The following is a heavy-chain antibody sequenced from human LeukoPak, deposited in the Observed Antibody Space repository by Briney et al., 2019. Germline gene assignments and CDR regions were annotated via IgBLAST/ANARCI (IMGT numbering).Heavy chain of an antibody. CDR2: IYNGGST. CDR1: GFTVSSSY. J-gene: IGHJ5*02. V-gene: IGHV3-66*02. Sequence: GFLRTSSAASGFTVSSSYMNLGRQASGKGLGWVVVIYNGGSTHYADSVKGRFTISRDNSKNTVDLQMNSLRLEGTAVYYCARQSGWYVWFDPWGQRTLVTVSS. CDR3: ARQSGWYVWFDP. D-gene: IGHD6-19*01.